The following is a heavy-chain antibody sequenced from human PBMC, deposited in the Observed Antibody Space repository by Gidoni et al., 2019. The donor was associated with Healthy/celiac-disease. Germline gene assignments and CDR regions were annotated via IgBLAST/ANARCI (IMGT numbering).Heavy chain of an antibody. V-gene: IGHV3-20*01. D-gene: IGHD6-25*01. Sequence: EVQLVESGGGVVRHGGSLRLSAAASGFTFDDYGMSWVRQVPGKGREGVCVINWNGGSTGYADSVKGRFTNSRDNAKNSLYLQMNSLRAEDTALYHCARESPAANYGMDVWGQGTTVTVSS. CDR2: INWNGGST. CDR1: GFTFDDYG. J-gene: IGHJ6*02. CDR3: ARESPAANYGMDV.